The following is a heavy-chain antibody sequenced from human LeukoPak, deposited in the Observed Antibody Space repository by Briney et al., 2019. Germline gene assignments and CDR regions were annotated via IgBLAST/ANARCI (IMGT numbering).Heavy chain of an antibody. J-gene: IGHJ5*02. CDR3: ARGYDFLVGVTYNWFDP. CDR1: GGSFSGYY. CDR2: INHSGST. D-gene: IGHD3-3*01. V-gene: IGHV4-34*01. Sequence: SETLSLTCAVYGGSFSGYYWSWIRQPPGKGLEWIGEINHSGSTNYNPSLKSRVTISVDTSKNQFSLKLSSVTAADTAVYYCARGYDFLVGVTYNWFDPWGQGTLVTVSS.